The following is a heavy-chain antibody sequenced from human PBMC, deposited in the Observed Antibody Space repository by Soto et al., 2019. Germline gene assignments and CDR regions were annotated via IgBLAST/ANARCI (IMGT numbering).Heavy chain of an antibody. CDR2: IWYDGSNK. J-gene: IGHJ6*02. V-gene: IGHV3-33*01. CDR3: AREPGGGDGYQSWYYGMDV. Sequence: QVQLVESGGGVVQPGRSLRLSCAASGFTFSSYGMHLVRQAPGKGLEWVAVIWYDGSNKYYADSVKGRFTISRDNSKNTMYRKMHSLRAEATAVYYCAREPGGGDGYQSWYYGMDVWGQGTTVTVSS. D-gene: IGHD2-21*01. CDR1: GFTFSSYG.